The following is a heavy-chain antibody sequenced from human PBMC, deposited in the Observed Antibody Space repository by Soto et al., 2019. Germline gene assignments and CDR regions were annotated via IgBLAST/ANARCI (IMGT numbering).Heavy chain of an antibody. D-gene: IGHD5-18*01. J-gene: IGHJ4*02. Sequence: QLQLRESGPGLVKPSETLSLTCSVSGASITGTTYYWGWIRQPPGKGLEWIGSIYHSGNAYYKAALKSRLTISVDTSKNQFSLKLTSVTAADTAVYYCAREIQLGVDSQSDYWGQGILVTVSS. CDR2: IYHSGNA. V-gene: IGHV4-39*02. CDR3: AREIQLGVDSQSDY. CDR1: GASITGTTYY.